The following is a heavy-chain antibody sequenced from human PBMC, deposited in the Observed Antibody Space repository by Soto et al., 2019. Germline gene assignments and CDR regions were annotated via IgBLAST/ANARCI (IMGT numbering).Heavy chain of an antibody. CDR3: ARHAVRGVIVSWFDP. V-gene: IGHV4-59*08. CDR2: IYYSGST. D-gene: IGHD3-10*01. Sequence: QVQLQESGPGLVKPSETLSLTCTVSGGSISSYYWSWIRQPPGKGLEWIGYIYYSGSTNYNPSLKSRVTISVDTSKNQFSLKLSSVTASDTAVYYCARHAVRGVIVSWFDPWGQGTLVTVSS. CDR1: GGSISSYY. J-gene: IGHJ5*02.